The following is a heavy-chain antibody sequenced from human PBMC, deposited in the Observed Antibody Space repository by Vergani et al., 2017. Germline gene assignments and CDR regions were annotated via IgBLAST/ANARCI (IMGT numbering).Heavy chain of an antibody. CDR1: GYTFTSYG. CDR3: ARDLFYGSGSYYYYYYYGMDV. D-gene: IGHD3-10*01. Sequence: QVQLVQSGAEVKKPGASVKVSCKASGYTFTSYGISWVRQAPGQGLEWMGWISAYNGNTNYAQKHQGRVTMTTDTSTSTAYMELRSLRSDDTAVYYCARDLFYGSGSYYYYYYYGMDVWGQGTTVTVSS. CDR2: ISAYNGNT. J-gene: IGHJ6*02. V-gene: IGHV1-18*01.